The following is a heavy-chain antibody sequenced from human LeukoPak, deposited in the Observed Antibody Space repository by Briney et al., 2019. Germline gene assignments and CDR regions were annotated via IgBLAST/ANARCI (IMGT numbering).Heavy chain of an antibody. V-gene: IGHV4-39*01. CDR3: ESLIALGGPPPFDY. CDR2: IYYSVST. Sequence: SETLSLTCTVSGGSISSSSYYWGWIRQPPGKGLEWSVSIYYSVSTYYNPSLKSRVTISGDASKNQFSLRLRSVTAADTAVYYCESLIALGGPPPFDYWGQGILVTVS. CDR1: GGSISSSSYY. J-gene: IGHJ4*02. D-gene: IGHD3-3*02.